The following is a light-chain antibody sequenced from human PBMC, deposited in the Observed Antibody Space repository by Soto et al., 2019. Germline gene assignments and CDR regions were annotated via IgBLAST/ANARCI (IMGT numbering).Light chain of an antibody. Sequence: IVITQSPATLSVSPGESATLSCRASQNVSNNLAWYQQKPGQAPRLLIYGASTRATGIPARFSGSGSGTEFTLTISSLQSEDFAVYYCQQYKDWPHTFGQGTKVDNK. CDR1: QNVSNN. CDR2: GAS. V-gene: IGKV3-15*01. CDR3: QQYKDWPHT. J-gene: IGKJ1*01.